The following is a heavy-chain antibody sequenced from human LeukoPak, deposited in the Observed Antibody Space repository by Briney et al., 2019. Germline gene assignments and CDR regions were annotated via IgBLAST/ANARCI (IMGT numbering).Heavy chain of an antibody. V-gene: IGHV1-18*01. Sequence: GASVKVSCKASGYTFTSYGISWVRQAPGQGLEWMGWISAYNGNTNYAQKLQGRVTMTPDTSTSTAYMELRSLRSDDTAVYYCARMPVVPATYSLDYWGQGTLVTVSS. CDR1: GYTFTSYG. D-gene: IGHD2-2*01. CDR2: ISAYNGNT. CDR3: ARMPVVPATYSLDY. J-gene: IGHJ4*02.